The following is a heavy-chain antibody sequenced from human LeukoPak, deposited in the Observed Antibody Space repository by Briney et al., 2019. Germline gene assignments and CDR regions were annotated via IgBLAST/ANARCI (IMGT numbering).Heavy chain of an antibody. CDR1: GYTFTDYY. D-gene: IGHD6-19*01. Sequence: ASVKVSCKASGYTFTDYYMHWVRQAPGQGLEWMGWINPNSGGTNYAQKFQGRVTMTRDTSISTAYMELSNLRSDDTAMYFCAKYSSGWFDYWGQKTLVTVSS. J-gene: IGHJ5*01. CDR3: AKYSSGWFDY. V-gene: IGHV1-2*02. CDR2: INPNSGGT.